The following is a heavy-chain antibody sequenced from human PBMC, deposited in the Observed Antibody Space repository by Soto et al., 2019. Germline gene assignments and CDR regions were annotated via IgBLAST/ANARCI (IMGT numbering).Heavy chain of an antibody. CDR2: ISYDGSNK. V-gene: IGHV3-30*18. Sequence: QVQLVESGGGVVQPGRSLRLSCAASGFTFSSYGMHWVRQAPGKGLEWVAVISYDGSNKYYADSVKGRFTISRDNSKNTLYRQMNSLRAEDTAVYYCAKGGGRGYCSGGSCANYYYYGMDVWGQGTTVTVSS. J-gene: IGHJ6*02. CDR1: GFTFSSYG. CDR3: AKGGGRGYCSGGSCANYYYYGMDV. D-gene: IGHD2-15*01.